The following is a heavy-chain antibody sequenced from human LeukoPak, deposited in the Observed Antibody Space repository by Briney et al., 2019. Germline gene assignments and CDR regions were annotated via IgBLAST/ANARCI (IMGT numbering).Heavy chain of an antibody. D-gene: IGHD4-11*01. V-gene: IGHV4-34*01. Sequence: PSETLSLTCAVYGGPFSGYYWSWIRQPPGKGLEWIGEINHSGSTNYNPSLKSRVTISVDTSKNQFSLKLSSVTAADTAVYYCARNRRLTVTTWYDYWGQGTLVTVSS. CDR1: GGPFSGYY. CDR3: ARNRRLTVTTWYDY. CDR2: INHSGST. J-gene: IGHJ4*02.